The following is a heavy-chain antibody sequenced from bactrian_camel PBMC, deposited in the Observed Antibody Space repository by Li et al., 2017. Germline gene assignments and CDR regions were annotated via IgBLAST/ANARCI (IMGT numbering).Heavy chain of an antibody. CDR2: ISSAGSA. Sequence: VQLVESGGGSVQAGGSLRLSCAAADTYTYYCLGWFRQTPGKEREGVAAISSAGSADYADSVKGRFTISQDAAKNTVFLQMDSLTPEDTAQYYCAALRRVPTFTRSDLSQLPLGYKGQGTQVT. V-gene: IGHV3S53*01. J-gene: IGHJ4*01. CDR1: DTYTYYC. D-gene: IGHD1*01.